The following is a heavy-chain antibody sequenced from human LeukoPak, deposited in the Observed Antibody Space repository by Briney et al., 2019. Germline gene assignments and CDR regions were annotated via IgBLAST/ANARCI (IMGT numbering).Heavy chain of an antibody. CDR3: TRSSTI. CDR1: GLTLSDFW. V-gene: IGHV3-15*01. Sequence: KSGGSLRLSCAASGLTLSDFWFSWVRQAPGKGLEWVARIKAKIHGETIDYAAPVRGRFIISRDDSRNAVYLQMNSLKFEDTAMYYCTRSSTIWGRETRVTV. D-gene: IGHD2-2*01. CDR2: IKAKIHGETI. J-gene: IGHJ4*02.